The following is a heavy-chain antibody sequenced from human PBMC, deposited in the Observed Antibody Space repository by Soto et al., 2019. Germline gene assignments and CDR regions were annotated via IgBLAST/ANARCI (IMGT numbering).Heavy chain of an antibody. D-gene: IGHD3-9*01. J-gene: IGHJ5*02. V-gene: IGHV3-48*01. CDR3: ARGPYDILTGYPFGSIYNWFDP. CDR1: GFTFSSYS. Sequence: EVQLVESGGGLVQPGGSLRLSCAASGFTFSSYSMNWVRQAPGKGLEWVSYISSSSSTIYYADSVKGRFTISRDNAKNSLYLQMNSLRAEDTAVYYCARGPYDILTGYPFGSIYNWFDPWGQGTLVTVSS. CDR2: ISSSSSTI.